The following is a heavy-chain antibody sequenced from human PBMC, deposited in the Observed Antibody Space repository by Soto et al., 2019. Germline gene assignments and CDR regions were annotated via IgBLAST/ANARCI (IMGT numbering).Heavy chain of an antibody. CDR3: ARESLGRNYYYYYYMDV. V-gene: IGHV3-7*01. J-gene: IGHJ6*03. D-gene: IGHD3-16*01. CDR1: GFTFSSYW. Sequence: EVQLVESGGGLVQPGGSLRLSCAASGFTFSSYWMSWVRQAPGKGLEWVANIKQDGSEKYYVDSVKGRFTISRDNAKNSLYLQMNSLRAEDTAVYYCARESLGRNYYYYYYMDVWAKGPRSPSP. CDR2: IKQDGSEK.